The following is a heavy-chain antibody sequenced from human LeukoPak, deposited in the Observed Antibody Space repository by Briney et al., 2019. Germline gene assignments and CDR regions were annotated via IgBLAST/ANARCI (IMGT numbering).Heavy chain of an antibody. V-gene: IGHV3-53*01. D-gene: IGHD3-22*01. CDR3: ARGNTYYYDSSGYQPYYFDY. J-gene: IGHJ4*02. Sequence: GGSLRLSCEASGFTVSSNIMSWVRQAPGKGLEWVSVIYSGGSTYYADSVKGRFTISRDNSENTLYLQMNSLRAEDTAVYYCARGNTYYYDSSGYQPYYFDYWGQGTLVTVSS. CDR1: GFTVSSNI. CDR2: IYSGGST.